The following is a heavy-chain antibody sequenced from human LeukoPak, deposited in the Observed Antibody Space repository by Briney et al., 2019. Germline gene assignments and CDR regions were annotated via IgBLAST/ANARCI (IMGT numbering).Heavy chain of an antibody. CDR1: GVSITSGDYY. CDR2: IYHSGRS. J-gene: IGHJ4*02. D-gene: IGHD6-13*01. V-gene: IGHV4-30-4*01. Sequence: SQTLSPTCTVAGVSITSGDYYWSWMRQPPGKGLEWIGCIYHSGRSYYNPSLKSRATISMDTSKNEFSLRLTSVTAADTAVYYCGRRSAADGTVFWGQGTLVTVSS. CDR3: GRRSAADGTVF.